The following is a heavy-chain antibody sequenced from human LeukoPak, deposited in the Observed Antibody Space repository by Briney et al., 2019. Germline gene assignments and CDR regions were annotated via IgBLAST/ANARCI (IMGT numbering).Heavy chain of an antibody. CDR1: GGSFSGYY. J-gene: IGHJ4*02. Sequence: SETLSLTCDVYGGSFSGYYWSWIRQPPGKGLEWIGEINHSGNTYYNPTLKSRVTISVDTSKNQFSLELNSVTAADTAVYYCASKYNFGENWGQGTLVTVSS. D-gene: IGHD1-1*01. V-gene: IGHV4-34*01. CDR2: INHSGNT. CDR3: ASKYNFGEN.